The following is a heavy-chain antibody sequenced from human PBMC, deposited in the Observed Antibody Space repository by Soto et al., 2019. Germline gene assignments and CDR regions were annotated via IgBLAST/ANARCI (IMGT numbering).Heavy chain of an antibody. CDR1: GGSISSYY. V-gene: IGHV4-59*01. CDR3: ASMAARWWFDP. D-gene: IGHD6-6*01. CDR2: IYYSGST. Sequence: SETLSLTCTVYGGSISSYYWSWIRQPPGKGLEWIGYIYYSGSTNYNPSLKSRVTISVDTSKNQFSLKLSSVTAADTAVYYCASMAARWWFDPWGQGTLVTVSS. J-gene: IGHJ5*02.